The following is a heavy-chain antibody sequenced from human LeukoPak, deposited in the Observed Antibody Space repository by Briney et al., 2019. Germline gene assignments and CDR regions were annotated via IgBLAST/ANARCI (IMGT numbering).Heavy chain of an antibody. D-gene: IGHD6-19*01. CDR1: GFTFSTYW. CDR2: IKQDGSEK. J-gene: IGHJ4*02. CDR3: ARDLSSGWSPIDY. V-gene: IGHV3-7*05. Sequence: PGGSLRLSCAASGFTFSTYWMTWVRQAPGKGLEWVANIKQDGSEKYYVDSVKGRFTISRDNAKNSLFLQMNSLRAEDTAVYYCARDLSSGWSPIDYWGRGTLVTVS.